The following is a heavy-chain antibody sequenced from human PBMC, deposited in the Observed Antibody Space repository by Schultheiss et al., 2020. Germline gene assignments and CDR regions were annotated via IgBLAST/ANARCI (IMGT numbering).Heavy chain of an antibody. J-gene: IGHJ4*02. V-gene: IGHV2-5*02. D-gene: IGHD6-19*01. CDR2: IYWDDDK. CDR3: AHKAVAGQSFDY. Sequence: SGPTLVKPTQTLTLTCTFSGFSLSTSGVGVGWIRQPPGKALEWLALIYWDDDKRYRPSLKSSLTITKDTSKNQVVLTMTNMDPVDTATYYCAHKAVAGQSFDYWGQGTLVTVSS. CDR1: GFSLSTSGVG.